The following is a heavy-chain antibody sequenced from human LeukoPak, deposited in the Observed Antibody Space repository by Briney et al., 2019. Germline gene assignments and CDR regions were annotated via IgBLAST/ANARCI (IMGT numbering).Heavy chain of an antibody. Sequence: GGSLRLSCAASGFTFSSYWMGWVRQAPGKGLEWVANIKEDGSNLYYLDSVKGRFTISRDNAKNSLHLQMNSLRAEDTAVYFCARVICDYVWGSYRSHFDYWGQGTLVSVSS. D-gene: IGHD3-16*02. CDR3: ARVICDYVWGSYRSHFDY. CDR1: GFTFSSYW. J-gene: IGHJ4*02. CDR2: IKEDGSNL. V-gene: IGHV3-7*01.